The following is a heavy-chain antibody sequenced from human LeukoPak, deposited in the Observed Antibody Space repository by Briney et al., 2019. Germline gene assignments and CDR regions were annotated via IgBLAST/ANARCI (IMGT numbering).Heavy chain of an antibody. V-gene: IGHV3-33*01. D-gene: IGHD3-3*01. CDR2: IWYNGSNT. CDR3: ARGFLDFDS. J-gene: IGHJ4*02. CDR1: GFTFSSFG. Sequence: PGGSLRLSCVASGFTFSSFGMHWVRQAPGKGLEWVALIWYNGSNTYYADSVKGRFTISRDDSKNTVYLQMNSLRVEDTALYYCARGFLDFDSWGQGTLVIVSS.